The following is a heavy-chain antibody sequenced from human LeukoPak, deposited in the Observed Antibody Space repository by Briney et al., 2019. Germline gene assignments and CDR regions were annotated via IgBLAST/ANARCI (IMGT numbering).Heavy chain of an antibody. CDR1: GYSFTSNY. J-gene: IGHJ4*02. CDR3: ARDQEAFGY. Sequence: ASVKVSCRASGYSFTSNYIHWVRQAPGQGLEWMGMIYPRDGSTSYAQKFQGRVTVTRDTSTSTVHMELSGLRSEDTAVYYCARDQEAFGYWGQGTLVTVSS. V-gene: IGHV1-46*01. CDR2: IYPRDGST.